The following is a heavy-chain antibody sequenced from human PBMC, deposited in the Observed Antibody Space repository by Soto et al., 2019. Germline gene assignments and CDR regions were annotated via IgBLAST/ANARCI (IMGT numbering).Heavy chain of an antibody. CDR2: ISSNGGST. J-gene: IGHJ4*02. Sequence: GGSLRLSCSASGFTFSSYAMHWVRQAPGKGLEYVSAISSNGGSTYYADSVKGRFTTSRDNSKNTLYLQMSSLRAEDTAVYYCVKDSSTGTTRYFDYWGQGTLVTVSS. V-gene: IGHV3-64D*06. CDR1: GFTFSSYA. CDR3: VKDSSTGTTRYFDY. D-gene: IGHD1-7*01.